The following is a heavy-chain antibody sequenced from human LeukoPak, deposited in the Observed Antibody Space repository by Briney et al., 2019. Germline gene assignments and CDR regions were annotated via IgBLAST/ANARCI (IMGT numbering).Heavy chain of an antibody. J-gene: IGHJ4*02. Sequence: ASVKVSCKASGYTFTDYYIHWVRQAPGQGLEWMGWINPNSGGTNNAPKFQGWVTMTSDTSISTAYMELSRLTSDDTAVYYCARASGTSFTMVRGVTGFDYWGQGTLVTVSS. CDR3: ARASGTSFTMVRGVTGFDY. CDR2: INPNSGGT. D-gene: IGHD3-10*01. V-gene: IGHV1-2*04. CDR1: GYTFTDYY.